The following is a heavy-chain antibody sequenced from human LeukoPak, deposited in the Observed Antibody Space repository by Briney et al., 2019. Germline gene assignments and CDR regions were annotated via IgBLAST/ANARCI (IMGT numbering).Heavy chain of an antibody. CDR3: ARGRYCSGGYCYWYFDL. CDR2: IYYSGNT. J-gene: IGHJ2*01. Sequence: PSGTLSLTCSVSGDSISSYYWSWIRQPPGKGLEWIGYIYYSGNTKYNPPLKSRVTISVDTSRNQFSLKLSSVTAADTAVYYCARGRYCSGGYCYWYFDLWGRGTLVTVSS. V-gene: IGHV4-59*01. D-gene: IGHD2-15*01. CDR1: GDSISSYY.